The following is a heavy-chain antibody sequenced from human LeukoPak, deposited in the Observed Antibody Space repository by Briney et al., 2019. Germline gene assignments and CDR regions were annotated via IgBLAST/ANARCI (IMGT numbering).Heavy chain of an antibody. CDR3: ADLIVGAT. J-gene: IGHJ4*02. D-gene: IGHD1-26*01. CDR1: GFTLSNHW. CDR2: IKQDGIEK. Sequence: GRSLRLSCAASGFTLSNHWMIWVRQAPGKGLECVANIKQDGIEKYYLDSVKGRFTISRDNAKNSVYLQMNSLRVEDTAVYYCADLIVGATWGQGTLVTVSS. V-gene: IGHV3-7*01.